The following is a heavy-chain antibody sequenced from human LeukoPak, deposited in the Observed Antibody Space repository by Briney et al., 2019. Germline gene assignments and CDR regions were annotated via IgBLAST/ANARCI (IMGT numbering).Heavy chain of an antibody. CDR3: ATLRGVGATTGHDAFDI. J-gene: IGHJ3*02. V-gene: IGHV4-61*02. CDR2: ISSSGST. D-gene: IGHD1-26*01. CDR1: GDSISSGDYY. Sequence: SETLSLTCTVSGDSISSGDYYWSWIRQPAGKGLEWIGRISSSGSTNYNPSLKSRVTISVDTSKNQFSLKLSSVTAADTAVYYCATLRGVGATTGHDAFDIWGQGTMVTVSS.